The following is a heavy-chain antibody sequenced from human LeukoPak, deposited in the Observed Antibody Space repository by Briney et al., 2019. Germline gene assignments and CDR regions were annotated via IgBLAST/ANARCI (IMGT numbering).Heavy chain of an antibody. J-gene: IGHJ6*02. V-gene: IGHV3-23*01. CDR2: SSGSGGST. Sequence: GGSLRLSCAASGFALSSYAMTWVRQAPGKGLEWVSVSSGSGGSTYYADSVKGRFTISRDNSKNTLYLQMNSLRAEDTAVYYCAKDQLAARGLDYYYGMDVWGQGTTVTVSS. CDR1: GFALSSYA. D-gene: IGHD6-6*01. CDR3: AKDQLAARGLDYYYGMDV.